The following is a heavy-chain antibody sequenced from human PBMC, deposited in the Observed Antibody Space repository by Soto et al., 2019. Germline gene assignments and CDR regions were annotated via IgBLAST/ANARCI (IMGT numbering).Heavy chain of an antibody. CDR1: GGTFSNYA. CDR2: IIPIVGTG. J-gene: IGHJ6*02. CDR3: ARVVILVPTASTHYYYHMDG. Sequence: QVQLVQSGAEVRKPGSSVTVSCKASGGTFSNYAISWVRQAPGQGLEGMGGIIPIVGTGSYAQKFQGRVTITADEPTTTAYMELSSLRFEDTAVYYCARVVILVPTASTHYYYHMDGWGPGTTVTVSS. D-gene: IGHD2-2*01. V-gene: IGHV1-69*01.